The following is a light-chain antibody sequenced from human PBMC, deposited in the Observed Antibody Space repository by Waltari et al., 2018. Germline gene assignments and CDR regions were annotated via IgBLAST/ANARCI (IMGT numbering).Light chain of an antibody. Sequence: QSALTQPASVSGSPGQSITFSCTGTASDAGPYKLVSWYQHPPVTAPKLFIYDGDRRPSGVSSRFSASKSGDTASLTISGLQSEDEADYYCCSYVGGAKVTFGGGTKVTVL. V-gene: IGLV2-23*01. CDR3: CSYVGGAKVT. CDR2: DGD. CDR1: ASDAGPYKL. J-gene: IGLJ2*01.